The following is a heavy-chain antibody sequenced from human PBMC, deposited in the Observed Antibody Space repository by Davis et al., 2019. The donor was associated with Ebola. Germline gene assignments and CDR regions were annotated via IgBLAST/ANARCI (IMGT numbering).Heavy chain of an antibody. V-gene: IGHV3-23*01. D-gene: IGHD2-8*02. CDR3: AKGGGYCTGGVCYTLDY. J-gene: IGHJ4*02. CDR1: GFTFTTFY. CDR2: ISGSGGST. Sequence: GGSLRLSCAVSGFTFTTFYMHWVRQAPGKGLEWVSAISGSGGSTYYADSVKGRFTISRDNSKNTLYLQMNSLRAEDTAVYYCAKGGGYCTGGVCYTLDYWGQGTLVTVSS.